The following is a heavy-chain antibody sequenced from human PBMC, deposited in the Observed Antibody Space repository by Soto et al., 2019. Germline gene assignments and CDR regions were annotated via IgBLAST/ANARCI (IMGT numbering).Heavy chain of an antibody. CDR2: IVVGSGNT. CDR1: GFTFTSSA. V-gene: IGHV1-58*01. D-gene: IGHD2-15*01. CDR3: AAGEEAYCSGGSCYFGAFDI. Sequence: SVKVSCKASGFTFTSSAVQWVRQARGQRLEWIGWIVVGSGNTNYAQKFQERVTITRDMSTSTAYMELSSLRSEDTAVYYCAAGEEAYCSGGSCYFGAFDIWGQGTMVTVSS. J-gene: IGHJ3*02.